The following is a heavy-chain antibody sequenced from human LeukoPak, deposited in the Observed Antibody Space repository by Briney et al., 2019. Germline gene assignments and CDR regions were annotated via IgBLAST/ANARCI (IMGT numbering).Heavy chain of an antibody. CDR3: ARDYYDSSGYYYYWYFDL. D-gene: IGHD3-22*01. V-gene: IGHV1-69*05. CDR2: IIPILGTA. J-gene: IGHJ2*01. CDR1: GGTFTSYA. Sequence: SVKVSCKASGGTFTSYAISWVRQAPGQGREWKGRIIPILGTANYAQKFQGRVTITTDESTSTAYMELSSLRSEDTAVYYCARDYYDSSGYYYYWYFDLWGRGTLVTVSS.